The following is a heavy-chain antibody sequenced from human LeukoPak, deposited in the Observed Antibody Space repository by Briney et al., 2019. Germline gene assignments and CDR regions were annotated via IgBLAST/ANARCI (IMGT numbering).Heavy chain of an antibody. CDR2: INHSGST. D-gene: IGHD3-10*01. CDR1: GGSFSGYY. V-gene: IGHV4-34*01. CDR3: ARHPGGSAYNTYYGMDV. J-gene: IGHJ6*02. Sequence: SETLSLTCAVYGGSFSGYYWSWIRQPPGKGLEWIGEINHSGSTNYNPSLKSRVTISVDTSKNQFSLKLSSVTAEDTAVYYCARHPGGSAYNTYYGMDVWGQGTTVTVSS.